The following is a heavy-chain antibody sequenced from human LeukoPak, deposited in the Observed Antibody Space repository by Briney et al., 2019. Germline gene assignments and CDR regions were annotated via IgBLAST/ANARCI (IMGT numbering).Heavy chain of an antibody. D-gene: IGHD6-13*01. CDR3: AKGHTSSWYFDY. Sequence: QAGGSLRLSCAASGFTFSSYAMSWVRQAPGKGLEWVSAISGSGGSTYYADSVKGRFTISRDNSKNTLYLQMNSLRAEDTAVYYCAKGHTSSWYFDYWGQGTLVTVSS. V-gene: IGHV3-23*01. CDR1: GFTFSSYA. J-gene: IGHJ4*02. CDR2: ISGSGGST.